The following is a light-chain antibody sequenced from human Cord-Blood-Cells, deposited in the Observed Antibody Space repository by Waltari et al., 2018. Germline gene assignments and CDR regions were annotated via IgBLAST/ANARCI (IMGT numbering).Light chain of an antibody. J-gene: IGKJ5*01. CDR2: WAS. CDR3: QQYYSTPT. CDR1: QSVLYSSNNKNY. V-gene: IGKV4-1*01. Sequence: DIVMTQSPDSLAVSLGERATINCKSSQSVLYSSNNKNYLAWYQQKPGQPPKLLIYWASTRESGVHDRFSGSGSGTDFTLTISILQAEDVAVYYCQQYYSTPTFGQGTRLEIK.